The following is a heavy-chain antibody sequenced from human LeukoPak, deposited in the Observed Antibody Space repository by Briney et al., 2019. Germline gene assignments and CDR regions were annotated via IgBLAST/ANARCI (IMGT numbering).Heavy chain of an antibody. CDR1: GFTFSSDA. V-gene: IGHV3-23*01. Sequence: GGSLRLSCIGTGFTFSSDAMGWVRQAPGKGLEWVSGISGSGGSTYYADSVKGRFTISRDNPKNTLYPQMNSLRVEDTAVYYCAKDRGRTWVQVANWGQGTLVTVSS. CDR2: ISGSGGST. D-gene: IGHD2-15*01. CDR3: AKDRGRTWVQVAN. J-gene: IGHJ4*02.